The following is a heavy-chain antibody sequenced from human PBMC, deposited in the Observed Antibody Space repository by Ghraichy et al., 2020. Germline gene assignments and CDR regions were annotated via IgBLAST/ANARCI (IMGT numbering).Heavy chain of an antibody. CDR3: ARSGAGFFDY. V-gene: IGHV3-7*01. J-gene: IGHJ4*02. D-gene: IGHD6-19*01. CDR1: GFTFRSSW. CDR2: INEDGGAK. Sequence: GESLNISCAASGFTFRSSWMTWVRQAPGKGLEWVANINEDGGAKYYVDSVKGRFTISRDNAQNSLFLQMNSLRAEDTAVYYCARSGAGFFDYWGQGSLVTVSS.